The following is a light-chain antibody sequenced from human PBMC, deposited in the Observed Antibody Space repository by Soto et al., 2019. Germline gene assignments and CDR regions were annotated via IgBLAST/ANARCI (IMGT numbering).Light chain of an antibody. V-gene: IGKV3-11*01. Sequence: EIVLTQSPATLSLSPGERATLSCRASQSVSNYLAWYQQKPGQAPRLLIYGASRRTTGIPARFSGSGSGTAFTLTISSLEPEIFAVHSGHQRSYWPHTFTFGPST. CDR3: HQRSYWPHTFT. J-gene: IGKJ3*01. CDR2: GAS. CDR1: QSVSNY.